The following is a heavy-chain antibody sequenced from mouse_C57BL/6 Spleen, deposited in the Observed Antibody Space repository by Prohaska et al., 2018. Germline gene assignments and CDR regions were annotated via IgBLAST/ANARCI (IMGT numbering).Heavy chain of an antibody. CDR1: GYTFPSYW. D-gene: IGHD1-1*01. CDR2: ITPSDSET. CDR3: ARRGLLWYFDV. V-gene: IGHV1-52*01. Sequence: QVQLQQPGAELVRPGSSVKLSCKASGYTFPSYWMHWVKQRPIQGLEWIGTITPSDSETHYNQKFKDKATLTVDKSSSTAYMQLSSLTAEDSGVYYWARRGLLWYFDVWGTGTTVTVSS. J-gene: IGHJ1*03.